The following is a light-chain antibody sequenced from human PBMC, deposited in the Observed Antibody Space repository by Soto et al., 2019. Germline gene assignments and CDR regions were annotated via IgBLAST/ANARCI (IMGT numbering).Light chain of an antibody. CDR3: QQYNKWPLT. Sequence: EIVMTQSPATLSVPPGEKATLSCRASQTVSNNLAWYQQKPGQAPRLLIYFASTRATGIPARFSGSGSGTEFTFTISSLQSEDFAVYYCQQYNKWPLTFGGGTKVETK. V-gene: IGKV3-15*01. J-gene: IGKJ4*01. CDR1: QTVSNN. CDR2: FAS.